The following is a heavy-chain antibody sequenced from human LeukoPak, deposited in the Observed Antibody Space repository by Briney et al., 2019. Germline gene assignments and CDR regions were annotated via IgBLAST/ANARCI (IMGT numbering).Heavy chain of an antibody. CDR2: ISGSGGST. CDR1: GFTFSSYA. V-gene: IGHV3-23*01. Sequence: GGSLRLSCAASGFTFSSYAMSWVRQAPGQGLEWVSAISGSGGSTYYADSVKGRFTISRDNAKNSLYLQMNSLRAEDTAVYYCAELGITMIGGVWGKGTTVTISS. CDR3: AELGITMIGGV. J-gene: IGHJ6*04. D-gene: IGHD3-10*02.